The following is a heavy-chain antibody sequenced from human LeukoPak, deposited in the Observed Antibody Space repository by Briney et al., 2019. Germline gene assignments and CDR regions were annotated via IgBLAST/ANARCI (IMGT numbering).Heavy chain of an antibody. CDR2: INSDGSST. CDR3: ARVAACANGVCSDFDY. Sequence: GGSLRLSCAASGFTFSSYWMHWVRQAPGKGLVWVSRINSDGSSTSYADSVKGRFTISRDNAKNTLYLQMNSLSAEDTAVYYCARVAACANGVCSDFDYWGQGTLVTVSS. CDR1: GFTFSSYW. D-gene: IGHD2-8*01. J-gene: IGHJ4*02. V-gene: IGHV3-74*01.